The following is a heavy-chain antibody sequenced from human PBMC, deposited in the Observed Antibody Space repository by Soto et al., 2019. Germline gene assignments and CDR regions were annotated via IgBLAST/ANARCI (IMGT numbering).Heavy chain of an antibody. CDR1: GGSISSYY. Sequence: PSETLSLTCTVSGGSISSYYWSWIRQPPGKGLEWIGYIYYSGSTNYNPSLKSRVTISVDTSKNQFSLKLSSVTAADTAVYYCARVGSSSWYHPGGNWFDPWGQGTLVTVSS. J-gene: IGHJ5*02. CDR3: ARVGSSSWYHPGGNWFDP. CDR2: IYYSGST. D-gene: IGHD6-13*01. V-gene: IGHV4-59*01.